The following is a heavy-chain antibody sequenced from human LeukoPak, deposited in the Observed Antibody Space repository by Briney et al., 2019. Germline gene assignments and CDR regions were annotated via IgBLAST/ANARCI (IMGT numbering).Heavy chain of an antibody. V-gene: IGHV1-2*02. Sequence: ASVKVSCKASGYTFTNYYMHWVRQAPGQGLEWMGWINPNSGGTNYAQKFQGRVTMARDTSVSTAYMELSRLTSDDTAVYYCARDYGDYELDYWGQGTLVTVSS. J-gene: IGHJ4*02. CDR3: ARDYGDYELDY. CDR1: GYTFTNYY. CDR2: INPNSGGT. D-gene: IGHD4-17*01.